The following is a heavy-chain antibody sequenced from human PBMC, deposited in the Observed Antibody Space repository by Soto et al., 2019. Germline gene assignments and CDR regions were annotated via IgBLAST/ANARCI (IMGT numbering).Heavy chain of an antibody. Sequence: EVQVVESGGGLVQPGRSLRLSCAASGFTFDDYAMHWVRQAPGKGLEWVSGISWNGGSIGSTDSVKGRFTISRDNAKNSLYRHMNSLRAEDTALYYCAKDLITTVVTANFDYWGQGTLVTVSP. CDR1: GFTFDDYA. CDR3: AKDLITTVVTANFDY. D-gene: IGHD4-17*01. J-gene: IGHJ4*02. CDR2: ISWNGGSI. V-gene: IGHV3-9*01.